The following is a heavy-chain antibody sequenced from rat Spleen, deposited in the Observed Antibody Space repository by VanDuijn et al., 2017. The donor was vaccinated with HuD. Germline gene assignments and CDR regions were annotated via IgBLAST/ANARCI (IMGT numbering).Heavy chain of an antibody. CDR3: ARRHYGYTDYFDY. CDR1: GFTFSNYD. V-gene: IGHV5-29*01. D-gene: IGHD1-9*01. J-gene: IGHJ2*01. Sequence: EVQLVESGGGLVQPGRSMKLSCAASGFTFSNYDMAWVRQAPKKGLEGVATISSEGSSTYYRDSVKGRFTISRANAKSTLSLQMDSLRSEDTATYYCARRHYGYTDYFDYWGQGVMVTVSS. CDR2: ISSEGSST.